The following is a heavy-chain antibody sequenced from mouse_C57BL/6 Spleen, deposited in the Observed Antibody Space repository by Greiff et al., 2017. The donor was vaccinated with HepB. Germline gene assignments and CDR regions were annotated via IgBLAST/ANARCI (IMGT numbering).Heavy chain of an antibody. CDR3: ASEGTGGDRFAY. CDR2: IWGVGST. CDR1: GFSLTSYG. D-gene: IGHD4-1*01. J-gene: IGHJ3*01. V-gene: IGHV2-6*01. Sequence: VKLMESGPGLVAPSQSLSITCTVSGFSLTSYGVDWVRQSPGKGLEWLGVIWGVGSTNYNSALKSRLSISKDNSKSQVFLKMNSLQTDDTAMYYCASEGTGGDRFAYWGQGTLVTVSA.